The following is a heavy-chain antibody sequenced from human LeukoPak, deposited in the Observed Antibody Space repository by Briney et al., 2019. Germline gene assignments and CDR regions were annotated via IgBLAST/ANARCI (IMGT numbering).Heavy chain of an antibody. Sequence: QPGGSLRLSCAASGFTFSSYGMHWVRQAPGKGLEWVAVISYDGSIKYYADSVKGRFTISRDNSKNTLYLQMNSLRAEDTAVYYCAKEARYCSGGSCYQIFDYWGQGTLVTVSS. V-gene: IGHV3-30*18. D-gene: IGHD2-15*01. CDR1: GFTFSSYG. CDR2: ISYDGSIK. J-gene: IGHJ4*02. CDR3: AKEARYCSGGSCYQIFDY.